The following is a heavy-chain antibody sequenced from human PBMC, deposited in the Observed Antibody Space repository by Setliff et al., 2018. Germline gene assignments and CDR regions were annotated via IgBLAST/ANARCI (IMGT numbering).Heavy chain of an antibody. Sequence: PSETLSLTCAVYGGSFSGYYWSWIRQPPGKGLEWIGEINHSGSTNYNPSLKSRVTISVDTSKNQFSLKLSSVTAADTAVYYCAREGTRGYFFYYLDVWGKGTTVTVSS. CDR3: AREGTRGYFFYYLDV. J-gene: IGHJ6*03. V-gene: IGHV4-34*01. CDR1: GGSFSGYY. D-gene: IGHD1-1*01. CDR2: INHSGST.